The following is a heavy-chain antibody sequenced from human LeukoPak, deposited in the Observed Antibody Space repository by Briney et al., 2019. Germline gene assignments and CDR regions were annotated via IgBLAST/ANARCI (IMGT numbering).Heavy chain of an antibody. Sequence: PSQTLSLTCTVSGGSISSGSYYWSWIRQPAGKGLEWIGRIYTSGSTNYNPSLKSRVTLSVDTSKNQFSLKLSSVTAADTAVYYCAREGFELELRSWFDPWGQGALVTVSS. V-gene: IGHV4-61*02. CDR2: IYTSGST. J-gene: IGHJ5*02. CDR3: AREGFELELRSWFDP. D-gene: IGHD1-7*01. CDR1: GGSISSGSYY.